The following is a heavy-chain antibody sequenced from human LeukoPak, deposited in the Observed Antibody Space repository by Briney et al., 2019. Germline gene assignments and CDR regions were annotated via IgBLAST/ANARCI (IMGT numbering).Heavy chain of an antibody. Sequence: ASVKVSCKASGYTFTGYYMHWVRQAPGQGLEWMGWINPNSGGANYAQKFQGRVTMTRDTSISTAYMELSRLRSDDTAVYYCARDNGSGSYLFDYWGQGTLVTVSS. CDR2: INPNSGGA. CDR1: GYTFTGYY. D-gene: IGHD3-10*01. CDR3: ARDNGSGSYLFDY. V-gene: IGHV1-2*02. J-gene: IGHJ4*02.